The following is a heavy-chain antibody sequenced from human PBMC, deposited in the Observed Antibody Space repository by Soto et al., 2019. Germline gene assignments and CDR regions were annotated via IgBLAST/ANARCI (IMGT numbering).Heavy chain of an antibody. J-gene: IGHJ4*02. V-gene: IGHV3-33*01. CDR3: ARDQRVITFGGVIETYYFDY. CDR2: IWYDGSNK. D-gene: IGHD3-16*02. Sequence: GGSLRLSCAASGFTFSSYGMHWVRQAPGKGLEWVAVIWYDGSNKYYADSVKGRFTISRDNSKNTLYLQMNSLRAEDTAVYYCARDQRVITFGGVIETYYFDYWGQGTLVTVSS. CDR1: GFTFSSYG.